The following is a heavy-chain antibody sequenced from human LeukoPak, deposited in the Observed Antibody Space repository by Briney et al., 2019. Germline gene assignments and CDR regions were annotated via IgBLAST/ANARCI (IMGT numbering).Heavy chain of an antibody. D-gene: IGHD6-19*01. CDR3: ARGSGIAVAGTSSPFDY. Sequence: GGSLRLSCAASGFTFSSYAMHWVRQAPGKGLEWVAVISYDGSNKYYADSVKGRFTISRDNSKNTLYLQMNSLRAEDTAVNYCARGSGIAVAGTSSPFDYWGQGTLVTVSS. J-gene: IGHJ4*02. CDR1: GFTFSSYA. CDR2: ISYDGSNK. V-gene: IGHV3-30-3*01.